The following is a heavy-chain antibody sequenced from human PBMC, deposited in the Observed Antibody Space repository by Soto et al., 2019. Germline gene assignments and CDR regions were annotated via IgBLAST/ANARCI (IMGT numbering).Heavy chain of an antibody. CDR2: ISWNSGSI. CDR3: AKDIEYSSSPRPYYGMDV. CDR1: GLNFVDFA. Sequence: GGPQRLSSAASGLNFVDFAMHWVRQAQGKGLEWVSGISWNSGSIGYADSVKGRFTISRDNAKNSLYLQMNSLRAEDTALYYCAKDIEYSSSPRPYYGMDVWGQGTTVTVSS. D-gene: IGHD6-6*01. J-gene: IGHJ6*02. V-gene: IGHV3-9*01.